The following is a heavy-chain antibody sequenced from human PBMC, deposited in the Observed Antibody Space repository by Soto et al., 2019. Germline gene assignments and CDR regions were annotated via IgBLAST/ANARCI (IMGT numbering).Heavy chain of an antibody. CDR1: GGTFSSYA. D-gene: IGHD6-6*01. CDR3: ARARNKYSSSSRWGMAV. J-gene: IGHJ6*02. CDR2: IIPIFGTA. V-gene: IGHV1-69*01. Sequence: QVQLVQSGAEVKKPGSSVKVSCKASGGTFSSYAISWVRQAPGQGLDGMGGIIPIFGTANYAQKFQGRVTITADESTSTAYMELSSLRSEDTAVYYCARARNKYSSSSRWGMAVWGQGTTVTVSS.